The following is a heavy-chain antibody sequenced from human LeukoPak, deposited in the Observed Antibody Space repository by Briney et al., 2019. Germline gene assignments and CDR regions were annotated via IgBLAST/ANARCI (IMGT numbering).Heavy chain of an antibody. V-gene: IGHV3-49*04. CDR1: GFTFGHYA. J-gene: IGHJ6*03. CDR2: IRSKAYGGTT. Sequence: GGSLRLSCTASGFTFGHYAMSWVRQAPGKGLEWVGFIRSKAYGGTTEYAASVKGRFTISRDDSQSIAYLQMNSLKTEDTAVYYCTRDLRNRITIFGVVCYYMDVWGKGTTVTVSS. D-gene: IGHD3-3*01. CDR3: TRDLRNRITIFGVVCYYMDV.